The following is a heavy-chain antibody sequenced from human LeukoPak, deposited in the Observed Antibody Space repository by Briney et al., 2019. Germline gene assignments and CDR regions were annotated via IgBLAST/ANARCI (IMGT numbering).Heavy chain of an antibody. Sequence: GESLRISCKGSGNRFTNYWISWVRQMPGKGLEWMGRIDPSDSYTNYSPSFQGHFTISVDKSISTAYLQWSSLKASDTAMYYCARRYDSGSTIDQWGQGTLVTVSS. CDR3: ARRYDSGSTIDQ. V-gene: IGHV5-10-1*01. D-gene: IGHD3-10*01. J-gene: IGHJ4*02. CDR1: GNRFTNYW. CDR2: IDPSDSYT.